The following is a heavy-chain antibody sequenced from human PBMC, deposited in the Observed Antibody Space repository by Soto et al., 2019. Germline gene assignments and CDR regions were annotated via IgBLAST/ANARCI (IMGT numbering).Heavy chain of an antibody. CDR2: MNPNSGNT. D-gene: IGHD5-12*01. CDR1: GYTFTSYD. J-gene: IGHJ4*02. Sequence: ASVKVSCKASGYTFTSYDINWVRQATGQGLEWMGWMNPNSGNTAYAQKFQGRVTMTSNTSISTAYMELSSLRSEDTAVYYCARERRDGYDNWCQGTLVTVSS. V-gene: IGHV1-8*01. CDR3: ARERRDGYDN.